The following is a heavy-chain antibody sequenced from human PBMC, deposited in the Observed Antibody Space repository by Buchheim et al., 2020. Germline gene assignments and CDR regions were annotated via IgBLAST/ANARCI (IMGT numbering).Heavy chain of an antibody. CDR1: GGSISSGGYY. CDR3: ARDYRITIFGVVPINYYYYGMDV. V-gene: IGHV4-31*03. Sequence: QVQLQESGPGLVKPSQTLSLTCTVSGGSISSGGYYWSWIRQHPGKGLEWIGYFYYSGSTYYNPSLKSRVTRSVETSKNQFSLKLSSVTAADTAVYYCARDYRITIFGVVPINYYYYGMDVWGQGTT. CDR2: FYYSGST. J-gene: IGHJ6*02. D-gene: IGHD3-3*01.